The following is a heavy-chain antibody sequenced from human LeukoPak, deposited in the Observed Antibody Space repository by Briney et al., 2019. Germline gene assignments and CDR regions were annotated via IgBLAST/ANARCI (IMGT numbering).Heavy chain of an antibody. CDR1: GFTFSDYY. D-gene: IGHD5-12*01. CDR3: ASAPRWLLIYEVLY. Sequence: KTGGSLRLSCAAPGFTFSDYYMSWIRQAPGKGLAWASYISSSGSTIYYADSVKGRFPISRHNAKNSLYLQMNSLRAEDTAVYYCASAPRWLLIYEVLYWGQGTLVTVSS. J-gene: IGHJ4*02. CDR2: ISSSGSTI. V-gene: IGHV3-11*01.